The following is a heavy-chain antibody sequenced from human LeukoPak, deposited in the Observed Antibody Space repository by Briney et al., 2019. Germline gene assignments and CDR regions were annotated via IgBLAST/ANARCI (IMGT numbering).Heavy chain of an antibody. J-gene: IGHJ3*02. CDR1: GGSISSSSYS. CDR3: ARTSIAARRANAFDI. CDR2: IYHSGST. V-gene: IGHV4-30-2*01. D-gene: IGHD6-6*01. Sequence: PSETLSLTCTVSGGSISSSSYSWSWIRQPPGKGLEWIGYIYHSGSTYYNPSLKSRVTISVDRSKNQFSLKLSSVTAADTAVYYCARTSIAARRANAFDIWGQGTMVTVSS.